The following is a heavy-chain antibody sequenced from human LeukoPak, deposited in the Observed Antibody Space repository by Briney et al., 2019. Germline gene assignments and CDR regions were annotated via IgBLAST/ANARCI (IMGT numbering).Heavy chain of an antibody. D-gene: IGHD3-22*01. V-gene: IGHV3-74*01. J-gene: IGHJ4*02. CDR2: INSDGSNT. CDR3: ARASLYDNSAYYLDY. CDR1: GFTFSSYW. Sequence: PGGPLGLSCAASGFTFSSYWMHWVRQVPGKGLVWVSRINSDGSNTNYADSVTGRFTISRDNAKNTLYLQMNSLRAEDTALYYCARASLYDNSAYYLDYWGQGTLVTVSS.